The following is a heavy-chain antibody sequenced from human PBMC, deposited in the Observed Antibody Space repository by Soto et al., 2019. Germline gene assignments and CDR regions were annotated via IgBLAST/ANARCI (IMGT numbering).Heavy chain of an antibody. Sequence: QVQLQESGPGLVKPSETLSLTCTVSGGSISSYYWSWIRQPPGKGLEWIGYIYYSGSTNYNPSLKSRVTISVDTSKNQFSLKLSSVTAADTAVYYCARGGYTPDYWGQGTLVTVSS. J-gene: IGHJ4*02. CDR2: IYYSGST. CDR3: ARGGYTPDY. V-gene: IGHV4-59*01. D-gene: IGHD3-16*02. CDR1: GGSISSYY.